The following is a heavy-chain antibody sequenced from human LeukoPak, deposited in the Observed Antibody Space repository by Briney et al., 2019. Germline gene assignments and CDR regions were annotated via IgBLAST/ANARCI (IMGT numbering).Heavy chain of an antibody. CDR2: INAYNGNT. Sequence: ASVKVSCKASGGTFSSYAISWVRQAPGQGLEWMGWINAYNGNTTYAQKLQGRATMTTDTSTSTAYMELRSLRSDDTAVYYCARDDAVDIVATTPEVCWGQGTLVTVSS. D-gene: IGHD5-12*01. J-gene: IGHJ4*02. CDR1: GGTFSSYA. V-gene: IGHV1-18*01. CDR3: ARDDAVDIVATTPEVC.